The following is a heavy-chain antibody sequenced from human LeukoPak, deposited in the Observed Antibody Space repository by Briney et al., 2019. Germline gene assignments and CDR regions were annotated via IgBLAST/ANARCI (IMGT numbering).Heavy chain of an antibody. V-gene: IGHV1-69*13. D-gene: IGHD5-18*01. Sequence: ASVKVSCKASGGTFSSYAISWVRQAPGQGLEWMGGIIPIFGTANYAQKFQSRVTITADESTSTAYMELSSLRSEDTAVYYCARSRSYGYYYGMDVWGKGTTVTVSS. CDR1: GGTFSSYA. CDR3: ARSRSYGYYYGMDV. CDR2: IIPIFGTA. J-gene: IGHJ6*04.